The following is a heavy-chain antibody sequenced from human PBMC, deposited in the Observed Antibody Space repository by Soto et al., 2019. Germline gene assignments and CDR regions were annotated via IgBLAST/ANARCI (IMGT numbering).Heavy chain of an antibody. J-gene: IGHJ5*02. D-gene: IGHD3-3*01. V-gene: IGHV4-34*01. CDR1: GGSFSGYY. CDR2: INHSGST. CDR3: ARCITIFGVVIPSWFDP. Sequence: SETLSLTCAVYGGSFSGYYWSWIRQPPGKGLEWIGEINHSGSTNYNPSLKSRVTISVDTSKNQFSLKLSSVTAADTAVYYCARCITIFGVVIPSWFDPWGQGTLVTVSS.